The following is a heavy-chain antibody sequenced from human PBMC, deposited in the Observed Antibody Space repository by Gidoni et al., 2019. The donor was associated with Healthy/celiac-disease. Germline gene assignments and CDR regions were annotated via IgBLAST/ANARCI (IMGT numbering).Heavy chain of an antibody. D-gene: IGHD3-3*01. CDR1: GGPISRYY. CDR2: IYTSGST. Sequence: QVQLQEAGPGLVKPSETLSLTCTVPGGPISRYYWRWIRQPAGKGLEWIGRIYTSGSTNYHPSLKSRVTMSVDTSKNQFSLKLSSVTAADTAVYYCARDYDFWSGYLGSVWFDPWGQGTLVTVSS. CDR3: ARDYDFWSGYLGSVWFDP. V-gene: IGHV4-4*07. J-gene: IGHJ5*02.